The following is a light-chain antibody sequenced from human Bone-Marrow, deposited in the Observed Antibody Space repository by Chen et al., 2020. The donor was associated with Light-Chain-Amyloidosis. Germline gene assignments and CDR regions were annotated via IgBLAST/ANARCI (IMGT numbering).Light chain of an antibody. CDR3: GSFTTTNSIV. J-gene: IGLJ2*01. CDR2: DVD. CDR1: TNDVGRYKY. Sequence: QSALTQPASVSGSPGQSITISCTGTTNDVGRYKYVSWYQQPPGKAPKLLIHDVDSRPSGISDRFAGSQSGNTASLTISGLQADDEADYYCGSFTTTNSIVFGGGTKLTVL. V-gene: IGLV2-14*03.